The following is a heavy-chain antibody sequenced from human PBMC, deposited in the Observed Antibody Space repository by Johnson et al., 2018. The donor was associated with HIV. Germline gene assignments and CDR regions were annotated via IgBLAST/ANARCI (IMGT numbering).Heavy chain of an antibody. D-gene: IGHD6-6*01. V-gene: IGHV3-23*04. Sequence: VQLVESGGGLVQPGGSLSLSCTASGFTFSSYAMSWVRQAPGKGLEWVSTIICSGGNTYYAESVKGRFTISRDNSKNTLYLQRNSLRAEDTAVCYCAKDLDSSSWGAVHMWGRGTMVTVSS. CDR1: GFTFSSYA. CDR2: IICSGGNT. CDR3: AKDLDSSSWGAVHM. J-gene: IGHJ3*02.